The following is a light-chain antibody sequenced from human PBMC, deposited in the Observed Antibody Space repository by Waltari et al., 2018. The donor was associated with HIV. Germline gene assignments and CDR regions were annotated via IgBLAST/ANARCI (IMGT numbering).Light chain of an antibody. CDR2: AAS. CDR1: KNIRSF. Sequence: DIQMTQTPSSLSASVGDRVTITCRASKNIRSFLNWYQQKPGKAPNLLIYAASTSQSGVPSRFSGSGSGADFTLTISTLQPEDFATYYCQQTYTPPWTFGQGTMVDIK. CDR3: QQTYTPPWT. J-gene: IGKJ1*01. V-gene: IGKV1-39*01.